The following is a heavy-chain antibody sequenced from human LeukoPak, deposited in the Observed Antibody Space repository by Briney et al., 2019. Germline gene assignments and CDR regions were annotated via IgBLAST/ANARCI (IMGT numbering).Heavy chain of an antibody. J-gene: IGHJ5*02. D-gene: IGHD3-10*01. CDR1: GFTLSSYS. V-gene: IGHV3-21*01. CDR2: ISRSSAYI. Sequence: PGGSLRLSCAASGFTLSSYSMNWVRQAPGKGLEWVSSISRSSAYIYYADSVKGRFTISRDNAKNSLYLQMNSLRAEDTAVYYCARGRSDPRYYGSGMDWFDPWGQGTLVTVSS. CDR3: ARGRSDPRYYGSGMDWFDP.